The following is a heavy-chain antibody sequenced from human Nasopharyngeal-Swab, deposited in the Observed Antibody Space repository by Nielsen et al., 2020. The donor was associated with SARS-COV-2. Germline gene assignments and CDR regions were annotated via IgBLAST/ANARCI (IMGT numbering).Heavy chain of an antibody. CDR1: GFTFGDYA. CDR2: IRCKAYGGTT. Sequence: GESLKISCTASGFTFGDYAMSWFRQAPGKGLEWVVFIRCKAYGGTTEYAASVKGTFTITRADSKSIAYLQMNSMKTEDTDVYYCTSEDRYCSGGSCYNSPNDAIDIWGQGTMVTVSS. CDR3: TSEDRYCSGGSCYNSPNDAIDI. V-gene: IGHV3-49*03. J-gene: IGHJ3*02. D-gene: IGHD2-15*01.